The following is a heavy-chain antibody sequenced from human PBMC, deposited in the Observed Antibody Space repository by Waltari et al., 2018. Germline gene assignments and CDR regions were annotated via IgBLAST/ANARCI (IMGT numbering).Heavy chain of an antibody. D-gene: IGHD5-12*01. V-gene: IGHV3-30*02. CDR2: TRFDGIKQ. J-gene: IGHJ4*01. CDR3: AREDIVSETQWRGNQYRGNSGYDL. CDR1: GFNFNIYG. Sequence: QVFLVESGGGVVQPGDSLRLSCVSSGFNFNIYGMHWVRQAPGKGLEWVAFTRFDGIKQQYGDFVKGRFTSSRENIKNNLYLQMNSLGGEDAAMYYCAREDIVSETQWRGNQYRGNSGYDLWGQGTQVSVSS.